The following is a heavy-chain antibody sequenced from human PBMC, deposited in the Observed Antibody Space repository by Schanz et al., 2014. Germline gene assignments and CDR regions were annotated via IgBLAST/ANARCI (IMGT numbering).Heavy chain of an antibody. CDR2: IFFRGST. J-gene: IGHJ6*02. CDR3: YGMDV. CDR1: GGSISSGGYS. V-gene: IGHV4-30-4*07. Sequence: QVQLQESGPGLVKPSQTLSLTCAVSGGSISSGGYSWSWIRQPPGKGLEWIGYIFFRGSTYYNPSLKSRVTISIATSKNQFSLRLTSVPAADTAVYYCYGMDVWGQGTTVTVSS.